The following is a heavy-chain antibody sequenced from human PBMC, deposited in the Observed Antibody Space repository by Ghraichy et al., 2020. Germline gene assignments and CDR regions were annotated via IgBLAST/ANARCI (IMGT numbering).Heavy chain of an antibody. D-gene: IGHD3-3*01. CDR3: ARLYTYDFWSGPTNYYYYMDV. CDR2: IYYSGST. J-gene: IGHJ6*03. V-gene: IGHV4-59*08. Sequence: SETLSLTCTVSGGSISSYYWSWIRQPPGKGLEWIGYIYYSGSTNYNPSLKSRVTISVDTSKNQFSLKLSSVTAADTAVYYCARLYTYDFWSGPTNYYYYMDVWGKGTTVTVSS. CDR1: GGSISSYY.